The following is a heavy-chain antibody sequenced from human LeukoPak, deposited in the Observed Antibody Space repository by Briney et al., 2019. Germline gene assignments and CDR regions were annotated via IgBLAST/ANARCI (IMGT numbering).Heavy chain of an antibody. D-gene: IGHD2/OR15-2a*01. CDR2: ISGTHASI. V-gene: IGHV3-21*01. J-gene: IGHJ4*02. CDR3: ARDRVEYSAWSVDFDY. Sequence: PGGSLRLSCAASGFTFSSYTMNWVRQALGKGLEWVASISGTHASIYYADSVKGRFTISRDNSKKLLYLQMNSLRAEDTALYYCARDRVEYSAWSVDFDYWGQGILVTVAS. CDR1: GFTFSSYT.